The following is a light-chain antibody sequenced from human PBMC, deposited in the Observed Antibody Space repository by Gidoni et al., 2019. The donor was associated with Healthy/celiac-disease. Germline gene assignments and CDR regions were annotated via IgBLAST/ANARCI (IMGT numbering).Light chain of an antibody. Sequence: DIQMTQSPSSLSASVGDRVTITCQASQDISNYLNWYQQKPGKAPKLLIYDASNLETGGPSRFSGSGSGTDFTFTISSLKPEDIATYYCQQYDNLPLTFGGGTKVEIK. V-gene: IGKV1-33*01. CDR2: DAS. CDR1: QDISNY. J-gene: IGKJ4*01. CDR3: QQYDNLPLT.